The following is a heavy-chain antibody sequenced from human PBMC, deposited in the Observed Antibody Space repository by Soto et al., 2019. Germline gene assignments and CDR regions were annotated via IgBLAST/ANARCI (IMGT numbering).Heavy chain of an antibody. CDR1: GVTFSSDA. D-gene: IGHD6-19*01. Sequence: QVQLVQSGAEVKKPGSSVKVSCEASGVTFSSDALNWVRQAPGQGLEWMGGIIPMFGTATYAQKFQGKITIIADAYTNTGYMELSSLRSEDTAVYYCARCRFPSSGWFGLLDHWGQGTLVTVSS. CDR2: IIPMFGTA. J-gene: IGHJ4*01. CDR3: ARCRFPSSGWFGLLDH. V-gene: IGHV1-69*12.